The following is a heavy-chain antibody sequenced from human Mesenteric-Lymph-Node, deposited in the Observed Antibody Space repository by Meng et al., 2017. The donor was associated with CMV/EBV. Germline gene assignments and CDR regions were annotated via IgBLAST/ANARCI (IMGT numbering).Heavy chain of an antibody. CDR1: GGSIRSSSYY. CDR3: ATLHFDWLSTWWFDP. Sequence: SETLSLTCNVSGGSIRSSSYYWSWIRQPPGKGLEWIGYIYYSGSTNYNPSLKSRVTISVDTSKNQFSLKLSSVTAAATAVYYCATLHFDWLSTWWFDPWGQGTLVTVSS. V-gene: IGHV4-61*01. CDR2: IYYSGST. J-gene: IGHJ5*02. D-gene: IGHD3-9*01.